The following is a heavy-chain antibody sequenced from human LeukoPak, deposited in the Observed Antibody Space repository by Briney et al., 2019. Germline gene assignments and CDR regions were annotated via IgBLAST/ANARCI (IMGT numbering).Heavy chain of an antibody. Sequence: PGGSLRLSCAASGFTFSSYAMHWVRQAPGKGLEWVAVISYDGSNKYYADSVKGRFTISRDNSKNTLYLQMNSLRAEDTAVYYWGRGSPGGVVLAFLDSGAQGTLVPFPS. J-gene: IGHJ4*02. V-gene: IGHV3-30-3*01. CDR3: GRGSPGGVVLAFLDS. CDR2: ISYDGSNK. D-gene: IGHD2-21*01. CDR1: GFTFSSYA.